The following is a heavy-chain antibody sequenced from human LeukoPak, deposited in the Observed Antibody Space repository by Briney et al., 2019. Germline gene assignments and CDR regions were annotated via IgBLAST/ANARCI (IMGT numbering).Heavy chain of an antibody. J-gene: IGHJ5*02. CDR1: GGSFSGYY. CDR2: INHSGGT. Sequence: SETLSLTCAVSGGSFSGYYWSWIRQPPGKGLEWIGEINHSGGTNYNPSLKSRVTISVDTSKNQFSLKLSSVTAADTAVYYCARGVLKDYYDSSGYYRKPYNWFDPWGQGTLVTVSS. CDR3: ARGVLKDYYDSSGYYRKPYNWFDP. D-gene: IGHD3-22*01. V-gene: IGHV4-34*01.